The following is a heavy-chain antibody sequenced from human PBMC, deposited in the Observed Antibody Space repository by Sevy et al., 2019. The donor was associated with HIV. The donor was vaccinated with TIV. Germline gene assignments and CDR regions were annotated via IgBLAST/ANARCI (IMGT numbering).Heavy chain of an antibody. CDR3: AKDQVSAAAGMDFDY. V-gene: IGHV3-23*01. CDR1: GFTFSSYD. Sequence: GGSLRLSCAASGFTFSSYDMSWVRQAPGKGLEWVSAISGSGGSTYYADSVEGRFTISRDNSKNTLYLQMNSLRAEDTAVYYCAKDQVSAAAGMDFDYWGQGTLVTVSS. CDR2: ISGSGGST. J-gene: IGHJ4*02. D-gene: IGHD6-13*01.